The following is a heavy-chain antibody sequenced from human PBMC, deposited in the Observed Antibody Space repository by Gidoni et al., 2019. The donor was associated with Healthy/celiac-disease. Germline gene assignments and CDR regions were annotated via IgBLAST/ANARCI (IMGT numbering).Heavy chain of an antibody. CDR1: GGSISSSSYY. Sequence: QLQLQESGPGLVKPSETLSLTCTVSGGSISSSSYYWGWIRQPPGKGLEWIGSIYYSGSTYYNPSLKSRVTISVDTSKNQFSLKLSSVTAADTAVYYCARLNVDIVATPYWYFDLWGRGTLVTVSS. D-gene: IGHD5-12*01. CDR2: IYYSGST. CDR3: ARLNVDIVATPYWYFDL. V-gene: IGHV4-39*01. J-gene: IGHJ2*01.